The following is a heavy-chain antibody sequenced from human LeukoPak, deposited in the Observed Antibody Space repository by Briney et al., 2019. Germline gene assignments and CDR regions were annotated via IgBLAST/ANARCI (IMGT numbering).Heavy chain of an antibody. J-gene: IGHJ4*02. Sequence: GGSLRLSCAASGFTFSDFYMSWIRQAPGKGLEWVSYISSSGSTIYYADSVKGRFTISRDNSKNTLYLQMNSLRAEDTAVYYCAKDLPGPPGVFDYWGQGTLVTVSS. D-gene: IGHD2-2*01. CDR1: GFTFSDFY. CDR2: ISSSGSTI. CDR3: AKDLPGPPGVFDY. V-gene: IGHV3-11*04.